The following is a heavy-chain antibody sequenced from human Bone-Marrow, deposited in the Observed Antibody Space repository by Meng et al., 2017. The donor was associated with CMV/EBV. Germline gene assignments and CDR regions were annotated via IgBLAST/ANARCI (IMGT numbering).Heavy chain of an antibody. Sequence: SCEGSGSSFPKYWIGWVRQMPGKGLEWMGIIYPGDSDTRYSPSFQGQVTISTDKSINTAYLQWSRLKASDTAMYYCAGLSIEMSAAYWGQGTLVTVSS. CDR1: GSSFPKYW. J-gene: IGHJ4*02. D-gene: IGHD5-24*01. CDR3: AGLSIEMSAAY. CDR2: IYPGDSDT. V-gene: IGHV5-51*01.